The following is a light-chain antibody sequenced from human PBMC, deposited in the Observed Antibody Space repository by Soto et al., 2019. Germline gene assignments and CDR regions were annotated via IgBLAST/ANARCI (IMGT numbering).Light chain of an antibody. J-gene: IGLJ2*01. Sequence: QSALTQPPSVSGSPGQSVTISCTGTSSDVGRYDRVSWYQQPPGTAPKLMIYEVSNRPSGVPVRFSGSKSGNTASLTISGLQAEDEADYYCSSYTSTNTVLFGGGTKLTVL. CDR1: SSDVGRYDR. CDR3: SSYTSTNTVL. V-gene: IGLV2-18*02. CDR2: EVS.